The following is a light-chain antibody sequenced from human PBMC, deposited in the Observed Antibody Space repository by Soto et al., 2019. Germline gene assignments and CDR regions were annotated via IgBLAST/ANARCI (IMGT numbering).Light chain of an antibody. J-gene: IGKJ1*01. Sequence: DIQMTQSPSSLSASVGDTVTITCRASQSISSYLNWYQQKPGKAPKLLIYAASSLQSGVPSRFSGSGSGTNFTLTISRLQPEDFGTYYCQQSYSTPAFGQGTKVEIK. CDR2: AAS. V-gene: IGKV1-39*01. CDR3: QQSYSTPA. CDR1: QSISSY.